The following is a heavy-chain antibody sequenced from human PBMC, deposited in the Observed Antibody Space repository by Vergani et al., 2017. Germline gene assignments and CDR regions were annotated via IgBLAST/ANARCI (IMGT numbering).Heavy chain of an antibody. CDR3: ARGLRYCSGGSCYNY. J-gene: IGHJ4*02. D-gene: IGHD2-15*01. V-gene: IGHV4-39*07. CDR1: GGSISSSSYY. CDR2: IYYSGST. Sequence: QLQLQESGPGLVKPSETLSLTCTVSGGSISSSSYYWGWIRQPPGKGLEWIGSIYYSGSTYYNPSLKSRVTISVDTSKNQFSRKLSSVTAADTAVYYCARGLRYCSGGSCYNYWGQGTLVTVSS.